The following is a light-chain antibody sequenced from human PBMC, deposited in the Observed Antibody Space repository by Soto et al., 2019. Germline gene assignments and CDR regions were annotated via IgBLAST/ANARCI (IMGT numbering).Light chain of an antibody. J-gene: IGKJ1*01. CDR3: QPYNSYPWT. V-gene: IGKV1-5*03. Sequence: DIQMTQSPSTLSSSVGDRVTITCRASQSISSWLAWYQQKPGKAPKLLIYKASSLESGDPSRFSASGSWKVSILTVSSVQPDDFANYYGQPYNSYPWTFGQGNKVEIK. CDR1: QSISSW. CDR2: KAS.